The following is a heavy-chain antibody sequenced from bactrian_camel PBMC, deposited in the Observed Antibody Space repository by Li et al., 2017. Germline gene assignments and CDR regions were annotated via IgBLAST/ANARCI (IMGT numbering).Heavy chain of an antibody. CDR2: IIIDDHSP. Sequence: VQLVESGGGSVQAGGSLRLSCAISEYYYPTYCLGWFRQAPGKEREGVAIIIDDHSPTYADSVKGRFTISRDKTQNILYLQMNDLNPDDTGMYTCASSRYVGLCSLRHRFPYRGQGTQVTVS. J-gene: IGHJ4*01. CDR3: ASSRYVGLCSLRHRFPY. D-gene: IGHD1*01. CDR1: EYYYPTYC. V-gene: IGHV3S19*01.